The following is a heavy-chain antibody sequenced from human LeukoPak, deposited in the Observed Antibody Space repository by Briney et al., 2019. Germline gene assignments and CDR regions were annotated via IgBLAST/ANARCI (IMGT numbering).Heavy chain of an antibody. CDR1: GYTFTSHG. CDR3: AKKLPANREFDY. D-gene: IGHD1-14*01. Sequence: ASVKVSCKASGYTFTSHGISWVRQAPGQGLEWMGWISAYNGNTNYAQKLQGRVTMTTDTSTSTAYMELRSLRSDDTAVYYCAKKLPANREFDYWGQGTLVTVSS. V-gene: IGHV1-18*01. CDR2: ISAYNGNT. J-gene: IGHJ4*02.